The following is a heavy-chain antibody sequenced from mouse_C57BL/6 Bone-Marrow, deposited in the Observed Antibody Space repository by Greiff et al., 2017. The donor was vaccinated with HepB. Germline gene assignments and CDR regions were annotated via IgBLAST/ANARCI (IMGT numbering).Heavy chain of an antibody. D-gene: IGHD2-4*01. CDR3: ASGITTKLDY. CDR1: GYTFTSYW. J-gene: IGHJ2*01. CDR2: IDPSDSYT. Sequence: QVQLQQSGAELVKPGASVKLSCKASGYTFTSYWMQWVKQRPGQGLEWIGEIDPSDSYTNYNQKFKGKATLTVDTSSSTAYIQLSNRTSEDSAVYYCASGITTKLDYWGQGTTLTVSS. V-gene: IGHV1-50*01.